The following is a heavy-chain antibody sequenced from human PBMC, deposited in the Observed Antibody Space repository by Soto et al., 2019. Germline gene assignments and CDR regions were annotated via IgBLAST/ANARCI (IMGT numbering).Heavy chain of an antibody. CDR3: AGGLWLYY. D-gene: IGHD5-18*01. Sequence: EVQLVESGGGLIQPGGSLRLSCAASGFTVSSNYMNWVRQAPGKGLEWVSVIYSGGRTYFADSVKGRFTISSDNSKNTMYLQMNSLRAEDTAVYYWAGGLWLYYWGQGTLVTFSS. V-gene: IGHV3-53*01. J-gene: IGHJ4*02. CDR2: IYSGGRT. CDR1: GFTVSSNY.